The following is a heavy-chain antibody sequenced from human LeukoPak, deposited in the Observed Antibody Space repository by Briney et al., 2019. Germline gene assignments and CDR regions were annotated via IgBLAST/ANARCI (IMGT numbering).Heavy chain of an antibody. CDR1: GYTFTGYY. Sequence: RASVKVSCKASGYTFTGYYMHWVRQAPGQGLEWMGWINPNSGGTNYAQKFQGRVTMTRDTSISTAYMELSRLRSDDTAVYYCASWHPIAAAGSSRGNWFDPWGQGTLVTVSS. D-gene: IGHD6-13*01. J-gene: IGHJ5*02. V-gene: IGHV1-2*02. CDR2: INPNSGGT. CDR3: ASWHPIAAAGSSRGNWFDP.